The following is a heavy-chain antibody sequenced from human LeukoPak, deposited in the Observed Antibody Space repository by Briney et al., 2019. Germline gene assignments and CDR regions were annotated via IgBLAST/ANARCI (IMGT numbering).Heavy chain of an antibody. V-gene: IGHV4-34*11. Sequence: SETLSLTCAVYGGSFSGYYWSWIRQPPGKGLEWIGSVYFDGGTHYNPSLQSRVTVSIDTSKNQFSLRLSSVTAADTALYCCARDHYYDGRGRFDPWGQGTLVTVSS. J-gene: IGHJ5*02. CDR2: VYFDGGT. D-gene: IGHD3-16*01. CDR3: ARDHYYDGRGRFDP. CDR1: GGSFSGYY.